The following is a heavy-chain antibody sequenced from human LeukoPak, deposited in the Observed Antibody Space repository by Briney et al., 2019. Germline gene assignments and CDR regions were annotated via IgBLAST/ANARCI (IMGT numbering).Heavy chain of an antibody. Sequence: SVKVSCKASGGTFSSYAISGVRQAPGQGLEWMGGIIPIFGTANYAQKFQGRVTITTDESTSTAYMELRSLRSEDTAVYLCARVRVGPKLERPGGPFDYCGQGTLVTVSS. CDR1: GGTFSSYA. D-gene: IGHD1-1*01. V-gene: IGHV1-69*05. CDR3: ARVRVGPKLERPGGPFDY. J-gene: IGHJ4*02. CDR2: IIPIFGTA.